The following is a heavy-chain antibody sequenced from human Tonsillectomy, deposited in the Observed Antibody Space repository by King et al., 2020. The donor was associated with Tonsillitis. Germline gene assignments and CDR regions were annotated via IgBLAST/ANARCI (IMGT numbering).Heavy chain of an antibody. J-gene: IGHJ3*01. V-gene: IGHV4-61*02. D-gene: IGHD2-8*02. CDR1: GGSIRSGSYY. CDR3: AGYNKLPRLVGNPVDAYDL. Sequence: QLQESGPGLVKPSQTLSLTCSVSGGSIRSGSYYWSWIRQPAGKGLEWIGRIYNSGSTNYNPSLKSRVTMAVDTSKNQFSQKLSSVTAADTAVYYCAGYNKLPRLVGNPVDAYDLWGQGTMVTVSS. CDR2: IYNSGST.